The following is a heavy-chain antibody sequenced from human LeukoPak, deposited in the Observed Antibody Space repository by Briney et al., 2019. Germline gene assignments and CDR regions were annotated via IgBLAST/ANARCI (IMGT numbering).Heavy chain of an antibody. CDR1: GGTFSSYA. D-gene: IGHD4-17*01. V-gene: IGHV1-69*13. CDR2: IIPIFGTA. J-gene: IGHJ5*02. CDR3: ASLKVTTLPFWFDP. Sequence: SVKVSCEASGGTFSSYAISWVRQAPGQGLEWMGGIIPIFGTANYAQKFQGRVTITADESTSTAYMELSSLRSEDTAVYYCASLKVTTLPFWFDPWGQGTLVTVSS.